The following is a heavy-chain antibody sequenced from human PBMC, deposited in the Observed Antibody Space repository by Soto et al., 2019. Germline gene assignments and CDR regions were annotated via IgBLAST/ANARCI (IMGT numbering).Heavy chain of an antibody. D-gene: IGHD6-19*01. Sequence: ASVKVSCKASGGTFSSYAIGWVRQAPGQGLEWMGGIIPIFGTANYAQKFQGRVTITADESTSTAYMELSSLRSEDTAVYYCARGVYSSGLAWFDPWGQGTLVTVSS. CDR1: GGTFSSYA. CDR3: ARGVYSSGLAWFDP. V-gene: IGHV1-69*13. CDR2: IIPIFGTA. J-gene: IGHJ5*02.